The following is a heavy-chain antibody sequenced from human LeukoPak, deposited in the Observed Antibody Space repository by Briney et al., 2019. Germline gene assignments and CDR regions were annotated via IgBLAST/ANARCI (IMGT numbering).Heavy chain of an antibody. CDR3: ARASYDILTGSLGYYGMDV. CDR1: GYTFTSYA. J-gene: IGHJ6*02. V-gene: IGHV1-3*01. Sequence: ASVKVSCKASGYTFTSYAMHWVRQAPGQRLEWMGWINAGNGNTKYSQKFQGRVTITRDTSASTAYMELSSLRSEDTAVYYCARASYDILTGSLGYYGMDVWGQGTTVTVSS. CDR2: INAGNGNT. D-gene: IGHD3-9*01.